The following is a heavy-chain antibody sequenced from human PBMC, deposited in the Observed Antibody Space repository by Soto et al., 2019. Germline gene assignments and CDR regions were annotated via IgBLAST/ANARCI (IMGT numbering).Heavy chain of an antibody. CDR1: GFTFSSYG. J-gene: IGHJ4*02. D-gene: IGHD3-22*01. CDR3: ARAGDYYDSSGYYALFDY. Sequence: GGSLRLSCAASGFTFSSYGMHWVRQAPGKGLEWVAVIWYDGSNKYYADSVKGRFTISRDNSKNTLYLQMNSLRAEDTAVYYCARAGDYYDSSGYYALFDYWGQGTLVTVSS. V-gene: IGHV3-33*01. CDR2: IWYDGSNK.